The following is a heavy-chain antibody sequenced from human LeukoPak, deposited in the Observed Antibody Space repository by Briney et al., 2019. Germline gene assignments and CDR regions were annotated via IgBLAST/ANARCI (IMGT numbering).Heavy chain of an antibody. D-gene: IGHD3-22*01. J-gene: IGHJ4*02. CDR1: GGSFSGYY. V-gene: IGHV4-34*01. CDR3: ARRRYYYDSSGYYTG. Sequence: SETLSLTCAVYGGSFSGYYWSWIRQPPGKGLEWIGEINHSGSTNYNPSLKSRVTISVDTSKNQFSLKLSSATAADTAVYYCARRRYYYDSSGYYTGWGQGTLVTVSS. CDR2: INHSGST.